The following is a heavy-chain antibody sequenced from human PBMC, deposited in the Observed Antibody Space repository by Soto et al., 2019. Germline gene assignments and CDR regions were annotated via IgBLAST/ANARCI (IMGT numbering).Heavy chain of an antibody. CDR2: IWYDGSNK. CDR1: GFNFRSYV. J-gene: IGHJ3*02. CDR3: ASDCRPHYRSSPWCSFDI. V-gene: IGHV3-33*01. Sequence: ESGGGVVQPGRSLRLSCSASGFNFRSYVMHWVRQAPGKGLEWVAVIWYDGSNKYYAYSVKGRFTISRDNSKNTLYLQMNSLRAEDTAVYYCASDCRPHYRSSPWCSFDILVQGTMVTVSS. D-gene: IGHD6-6*01.